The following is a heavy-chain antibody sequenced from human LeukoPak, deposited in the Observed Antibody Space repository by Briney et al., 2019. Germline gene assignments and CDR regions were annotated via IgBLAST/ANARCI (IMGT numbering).Heavy chain of an antibody. CDR2: IIAIFGTA. CDR3: ARGMVRGVPGPYFDY. J-gene: IGHJ4*02. CDR1: GGTFSSYA. Sequence: VASVKVSCKASGGTFSSYAISWVRQAPGQGLEWMGGIIAIFGTANYAQKFQGRVTITTDESTSTAYMELSSLRSEDTAVYYCARGMVRGVPGPYFDYWGQGTLVTVSS. D-gene: IGHD3-10*01. V-gene: IGHV1-69*05.